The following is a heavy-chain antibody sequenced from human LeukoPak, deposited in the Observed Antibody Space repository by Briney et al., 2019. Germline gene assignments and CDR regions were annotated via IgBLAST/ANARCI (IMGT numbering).Heavy chain of an antibody. J-gene: IGHJ3*01. Sequence: SQTLSLTCAISGXSVSTSGVAWNWVRQSPSRGLEWLGRTYYTSKWNTDYAVSVKSRIVVNPDTSKNQFSLQLNSVTSEDTAVYYCARGRASAFDVWGQGIMVTVSS. CDR2: TYYTSKWNT. D-gene: IGHD6-25*01. CDR1: GXSVSTSGVA. CDR3: ARGRASAFDV. V-gene: IGHV6-1*01.